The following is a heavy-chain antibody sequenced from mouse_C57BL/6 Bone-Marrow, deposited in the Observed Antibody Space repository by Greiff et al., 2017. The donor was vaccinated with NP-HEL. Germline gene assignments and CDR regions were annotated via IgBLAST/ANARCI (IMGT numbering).Heavy chain of an antibody. CDR1: GYTFTSYW. J-gene: IGHJ4*01. Sequence: QVQLQQPGTELVKPGASVKLSCKASGYTFTSYWMHWVKQRPGQGLEWIGNINPSNGGTNYNEKFKSKATLTVDKSSSTAYMQLSSLTSEDSAVYYYARGRGGDYAMDYWGQGTSVTVSS. V-gene: IGHV1-53*01. CDR3: ARGRGGDYAMDY. CDR2: INPSNGGT.